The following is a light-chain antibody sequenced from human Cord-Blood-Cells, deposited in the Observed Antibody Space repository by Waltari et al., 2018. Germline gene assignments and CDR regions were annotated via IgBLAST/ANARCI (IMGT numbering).Light chain of an antibody. CDR3: CSYAGSRV. V-gene: IGLV2-23*01. J-gene: IGLJ3*02. CDR1: SSDFGSYNL. Sequence: QSALPQPASVSGSPGQSITISCPGTSSDFGSYNLVSWYQQHPGKAPKLMIYEGSKRPSGVSNRFSGSKSGNTASLTISGLQAEDEADYYCCSYAGSRVFGGGTKLTVL. CDR2: EGS.